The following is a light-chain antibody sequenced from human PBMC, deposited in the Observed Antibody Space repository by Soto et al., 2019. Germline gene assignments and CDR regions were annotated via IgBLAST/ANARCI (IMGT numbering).Light chain of an antibody. CDR1: SSDVGTYNY. CDR2: EVS. J-gene: IGLJ1*01. CDR3: SSYISSSTYV. Sequence: QSVLTQPASVSRSPGQSITICCTGTSSDVGTYNYVSWYQLHPGKAPKLMVYEVSNRPSGVSNRFSGSKSGNTASLTISGLQAEDEADYHCSSYISSSTYVFGTGTKVTVL. V-gene: IGLV2-14*01.